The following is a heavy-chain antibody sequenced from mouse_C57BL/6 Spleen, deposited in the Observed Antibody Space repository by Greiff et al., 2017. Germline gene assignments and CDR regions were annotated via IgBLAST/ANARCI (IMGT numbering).Heavy chain of an antibody. CDR1: GFTFSSYG. CDR3: ARPITTVVDWFAY. D-gene: IGHD1-1*01. V-gene: IGHV5-6*01. Sequence: EVQGVASGGDLVKPGGSLKLSCAASGFTFSSYGMSWVRQTPDKRLEWVATISSGGSYTYYPDSVKGRFTISRDNAKNTLYLQMSSLKSEDTAMYYCARPITTVVDWFAYWGQGTLVTVSA. J-gene: IGHJ3*01. CDR2: ISSGGSYT.